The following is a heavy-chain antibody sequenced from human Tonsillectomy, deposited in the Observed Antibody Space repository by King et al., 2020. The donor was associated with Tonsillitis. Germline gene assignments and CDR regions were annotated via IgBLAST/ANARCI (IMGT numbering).Heavy chain of an antibody. V-gene: IGHV3-9*01. CDR1: GFTVDDYA. CDR3: AKDISLRTDAFDI. J-gene: IGHJ3*02. CDR2: ISWNSNSI. Sequence: VQLVESGGGLVQPGRSLRLSCAASGFTVDDYAMHWVRQAPGKGLEWVSGISWNSNSIVYAYSVKGRFTISRDNAKNSLYLQMNSLRAEDTALYYCAKDISLRTDAFDIWGQGTMFTVSS.